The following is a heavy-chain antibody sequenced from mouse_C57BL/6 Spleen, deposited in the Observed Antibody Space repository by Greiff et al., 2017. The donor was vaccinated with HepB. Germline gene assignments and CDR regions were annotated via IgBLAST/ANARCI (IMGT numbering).Heavy chain of an antibody. CDR2: LYPRSGNT. J-gene: IGHJ2*01. V-gene: IGHV1-81*01. CDR1: GYTFTSYG. CDR3: ASRDYYGRRKDY. Sequence: QVQLQQSGAELARPGASVKLSCKASGYTFTSYGISWVKQRTGQGLEWIGELYPRSGNTYYNEKFKGKAPLTADKSSSTAYMERRSLTAEDSAVYVCASRDYYGRRKDYWGQGTTLTVSS. D-gene: IGHD1-1*01.